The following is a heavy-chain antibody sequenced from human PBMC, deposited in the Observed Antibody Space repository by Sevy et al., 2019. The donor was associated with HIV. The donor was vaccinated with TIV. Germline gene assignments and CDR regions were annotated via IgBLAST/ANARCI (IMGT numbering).Heavy chain of an antibody. CDR2: INHSGST. CDR3: ARAYSSYYYYGMDV. D-gene: IGHD6-19*01. Sequence: SETLSLTCAVYGGSFSGYYWSWIRQPPGKGLEWIGEINHSGSTNYNPSLKSRVTISVDTSKNQFSLKLSSVTAADTAVYYCARAYSSYYYYGMDVWRQGTTVTV. V-gene: IGHV4-34*01. CDR1: GGSFSGYY. J-gene: IGHJ6*02.